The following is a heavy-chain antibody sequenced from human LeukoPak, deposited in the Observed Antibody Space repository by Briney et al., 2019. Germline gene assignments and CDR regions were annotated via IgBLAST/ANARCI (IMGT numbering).Heavy chain of an antibody. V-gene: IGHV4-39*07. CDR1: CGSISSSSYY. D-gene: IGHD5-12*01. J-gene: IGHJ4*02. CDR3: ARLVATRYYFDY. Sequence: SETLSLTCTVSCGSISSSSYYWGGIRQPPGKGVEWIGRIYYSGRTYYNPSLKSRVTISVDTYKNQFSLKLSSVPAADTAVYYCARLVATRYYFDYWGQGTLVTVSS. CDR2: IYYSGRT.